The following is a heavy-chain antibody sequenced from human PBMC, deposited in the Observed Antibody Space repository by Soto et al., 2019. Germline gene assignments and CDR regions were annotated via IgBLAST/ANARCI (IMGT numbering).Heavy chain of an antibody. D-gene: IGHD1-1*01. CDR1: GGSMSEYF. J-gene: IGHJ4*02. V-gene: IGHV4-59*01. CDR3: ARLNGGY. Sequence: PSETLSLTCSVSGGSMSEYFWSWIRQSPGKGLEWIGYIYYLGSTDYNPSLKSRVTISVDTSKSQFSLKMSSVTAADTAVYYCARLNGGYWGQGTLVTVSS. CDR2: IYYLGST.